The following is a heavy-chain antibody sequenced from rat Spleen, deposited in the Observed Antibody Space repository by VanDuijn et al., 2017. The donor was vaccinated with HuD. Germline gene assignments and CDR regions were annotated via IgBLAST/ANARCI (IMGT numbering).Heavy chain of an antibody. D-gene: IGHD1-9*01. V-gene: IGHV5-22*01. CDR1: GFTFSDYY. Sequence: EVQLVESGGGLVQPGRSMRLSCAVSGFTFSDYYMAWVRQDPKKGLEWVASISYVGSSTYYGDSVKGRYTIFRDNTKSTLYLQMNSLWSEDNATYYCTRDYGYTSGFDYWGQGVMVTVSS. J-gene: IGHJ2*01. CDR3: TRDYGYTSGFDY. CDR2: ISYVGSST.